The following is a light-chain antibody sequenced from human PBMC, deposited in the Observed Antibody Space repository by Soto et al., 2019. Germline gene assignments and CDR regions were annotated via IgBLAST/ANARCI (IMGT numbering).Light chain of an antibody. CDR3: HQYNDGPAIT. CDR2: GAS. CDR1: QSVASH. V-gene: IGKV3-15*01. J-gene: IGKJ5*01. Sequence: EIVMTQSPATLSVSPGASATLSCRASQSVASHLAWYQQKPGQAPRLLIFGASVRATGIPARFSGSGSGTECVPTIDSLQAEDLAVYYCHQYNDGPAITFGKGTRLEI.